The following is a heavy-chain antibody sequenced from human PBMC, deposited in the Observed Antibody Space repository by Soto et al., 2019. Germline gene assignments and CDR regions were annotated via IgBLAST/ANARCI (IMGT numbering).Heavy chain of an antibody. CDR2: ISSSSSYI. J-gene: IGHJ3*02. D-gene: IGHD5-12*01. V-gene: IGHV3-21*01. Sequence: GGSLRLSCAASGFTFSSYSMNWVRQAPGKGLEWVSSISSSSSYIYYADSVKGRFTISRDNAKNSLYLQMNSLRAEDTAVYYCARVVDSGYDGFAFDIWGQGTMVTVSS. CDR3: ARVVDSGYDGFAFDI. CDR1: GFTFSSYS.